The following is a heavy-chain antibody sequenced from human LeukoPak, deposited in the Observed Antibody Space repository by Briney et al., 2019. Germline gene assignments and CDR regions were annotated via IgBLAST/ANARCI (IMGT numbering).Heavy chain of an antibody. Sequence: SETLSLTCTVSGGSTSSYYWSWIRQPAGKGLEWIGRIYASGSTTYNPSLKSRVTISLDTSKNQFSLKLRSVTAADTAVYYCARGSDSSSWYNWFDPWGQGTLVTVSS. J-gene: IGHJ5*02. CDR3: ARGSDSSSWYNWFDP. V-gene: IGHV4-4*07. CDR1: GGSTSSYY. CDR2: IYASGST. D-gene: IGHD6-13*01.